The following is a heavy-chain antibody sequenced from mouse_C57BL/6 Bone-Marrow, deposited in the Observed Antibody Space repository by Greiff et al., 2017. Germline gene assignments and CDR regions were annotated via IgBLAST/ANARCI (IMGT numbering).Heavy chain of an antibody. Sequence: EVQLQESGAELVRPGASAKLSCTASGFNIKDDYMHWVKQRPEQGLEWIGWIDPENGDPEYASKFQGKATITADTSSNTAYLQLSSLPSEDTAVYYCTTDTTVVAPAYWGQGTLVTVSA. D-gene: IGHD1-1*01. CDR2: IDPENGDP. CDR3: TTDTTVVAPAY. V-gene: IGHV14-4*01. J-gene: IGHJ3*01. CDR1: GFNIKDDY.